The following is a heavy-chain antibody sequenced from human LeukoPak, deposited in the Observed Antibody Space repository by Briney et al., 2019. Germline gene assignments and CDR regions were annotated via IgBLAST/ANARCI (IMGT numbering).Heavy chain of an antibody. CDR3: GRAFPPLRTAAAGDY. D-gene: IGHD6-13*01. V-gene: IGHV3-21*01. J-gene: IGHJ4*02. CDR2: ISYRTRHI. Sequence: GGSLRLSCTASGLTFSDCDMNWFRQAPGKGLEWVSSISYRTRHIYYADSVKGRFTISRDNAKNSLYLQMDSLRAEDTAVYFCGRAFPPLRTAAAGDYWGQGTLVTVSS. CDR1: GLTFSDCD.